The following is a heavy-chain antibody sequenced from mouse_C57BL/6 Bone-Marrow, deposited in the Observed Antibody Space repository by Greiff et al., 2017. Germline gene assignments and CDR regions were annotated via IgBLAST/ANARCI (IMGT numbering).Heavy chain of an antibody. CDR3: ARGRGSSSRYFDV. CDR2: IHPNSGST. D-gene: IGHD1-1*01. J-gene: IGHJ1*03. Sequence: QVQLKESGAELVKPGASVKLSCKASGYTFTSYWMHWVKQRPGQGLEWIGMIHPNSGSTNYNEKFKSKATLTVDKSSSTAYMQLSSLTSEDSAVXYCARGRGSSSRYFDVWGTGTTVTVSS. CDR1: GYTFTSYW. V-gene: IGHV1-64*01.